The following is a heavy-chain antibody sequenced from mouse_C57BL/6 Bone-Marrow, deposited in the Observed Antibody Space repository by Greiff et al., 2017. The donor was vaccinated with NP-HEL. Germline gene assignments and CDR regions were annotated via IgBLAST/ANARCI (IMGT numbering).Heavy chain of an antibody. CDR3: AREPLYYDYDEGFAY. CDR1: GYAFTNYL. Sequence: VQLHQSGAELVRPGTSVKVSCKASGYAFTNYLIEWVKQRPGQGLEWIGVINPGSGGTNYNEKFKGKATLTADKSSSTAYMQLSSLTSEDSAVYFCAREPLYYDYDEGFAYWGQGTLVTVSA. J-gene: IGHJ3*01. V-gene: IGHV1-54*01. D-gene: IGHD2-4*01. CDR2: INPGSGGT.